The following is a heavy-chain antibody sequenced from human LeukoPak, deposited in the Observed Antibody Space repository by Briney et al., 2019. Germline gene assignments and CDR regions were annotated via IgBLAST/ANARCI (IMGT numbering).Heavy chain of an antibody. Sequence: SETLSLTCTVSGGSVSSGSYYWSWIRQPPGKGPEWIGYIYYSGSTNYNPSLKSRVTISVDTSKNQFSLKLSSVTAADTAVYYCARGEDTAMVSRRGAFDIWGQGTMVTVSS. V-gene: IGHV4-61*01. D-gene: IGHD5-18*01. CDR2: IYYSGST. CDR1: GGSVSSGSYY. J-gene: IGHJ3*02. CDR3: ARGEDTAMVSRRGAFDI.